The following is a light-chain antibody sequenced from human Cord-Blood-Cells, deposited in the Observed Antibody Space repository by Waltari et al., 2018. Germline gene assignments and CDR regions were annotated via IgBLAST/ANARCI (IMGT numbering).Light chain of an antibody. J-gene: IGLJ1*01. CDR3: CSYAGSYTYV. Sequence: QSALTQPRSVSGSPGQSVTISCTGTSSDVGGYNYVSWYQQHPGKAPKLMIYDVSKRPSGVPDRFSGSKSGNTASRTISGLQAEDEADYHCCSYAGSYTYVFGTGTKVTVL. V-gene: IGLV2-11*01. CDR1: SSDVGGYNY. CDR2: DVS.